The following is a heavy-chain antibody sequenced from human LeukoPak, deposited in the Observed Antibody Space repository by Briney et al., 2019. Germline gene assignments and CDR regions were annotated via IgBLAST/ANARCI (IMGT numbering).Heavy chain of an antibody. J-gene: IGHJ4*02. CDR3: ARDRLAAALLDY. V-gene: IGHV3-33*01. CDR2: IWNDGSNK. D-gene: IGHD6-13*01. Sequence: GGSLRLSCAASGFSFSSYATHWVRQAPGKGLEWVAVIWNDGSNKDYADSVKGRFTISRDNSNNTLYLQMNSLRAEDTAVYYCARDRLAAALLDYWGQGTLVTVSS. CDR1: GFSFSSYA.